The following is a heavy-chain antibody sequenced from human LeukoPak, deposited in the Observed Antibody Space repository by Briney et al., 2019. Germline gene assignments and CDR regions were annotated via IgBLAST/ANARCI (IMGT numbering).Heavy chain of an antibody. Sequence: GGSLRLSCAASGFTFSSYGMHWVRQAPGKGLEWVAVIWYDGSNKYYADSVKGRFTISRDNSKNTLYLQMNSLRAEDTAVYYCARGGRRGWLLSAYYFDYWGQGTLVTVSS. CDR2: IWYDGSNK. CDR3: ARGGRRGWLLSAYYFDY. D-gene: IGHD3-9*01. J-gene: IGHJ4*02. CDR1: GFTFSSYG. V-gene: IGHV3-33*01.